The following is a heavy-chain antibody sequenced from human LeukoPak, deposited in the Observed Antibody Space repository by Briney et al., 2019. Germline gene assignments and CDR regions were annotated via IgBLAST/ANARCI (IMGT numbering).Heavy chain of an antibody. V-gene: IGHV3-23*01. Sequence: GSLRLSCAASGFTFSSYAMGWVRQAPGKGLEWVSGIGGSGGSTYYADSVKGRFTISRDNSKNTLYVQMNSLRADDTAVYYCAKDTPLCYFDYWGQGTQVTVSS. CDR1: GFTFSSYA. CDR3: AKDTPLCYFDY. D-gene: IGHD3-16*01. CDR2: IGGSGGST. J-gene: IGHJ4*02.